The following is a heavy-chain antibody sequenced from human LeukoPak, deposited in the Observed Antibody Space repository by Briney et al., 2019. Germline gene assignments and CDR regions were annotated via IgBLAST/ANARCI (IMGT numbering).Heavy chain of an antibody. CDR1: GFTFGDYA. CDR2: IRSKAYGGTT. CDR3: TRRVLRYPSGFAP. Sequence: PGGSLRHSFAASGFTFGDYAMYCVRQAPGKGLEWVGFIRSKAYGGTTEYAASVKGRFTISRDDSKSIAYLQMNSLKTEDTAVYYCTRRVLRYPSGFAPLVQGTLVTVSS. J-gene: IGHJ5*02. V-gene: IGHV3-49*04. D-gene: IGHD3-9*01.